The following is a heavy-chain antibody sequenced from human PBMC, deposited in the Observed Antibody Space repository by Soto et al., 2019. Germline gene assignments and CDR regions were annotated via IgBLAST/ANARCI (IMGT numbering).Heavy chain of an antibody. V-gene: IGHV3-15*01. CDR2: IKSKTDGGTT. Sequence: GESLKISCAASGFTFSNAWMSWVRQAPGKGLEWVGRIKSKTDGGTTDYAAPVKGRFTISRDDSKNTLYLQMNSLKTEDTAVYYCTTDTSSHHYYYDSSGYYWEDYWGQGTLVTVSS. CDR1: GFTFSNAW. D-gene: IGHD3-22*01. CDR3: TTDTSSHHYYYDSSGYYWEDY. J-gene: IGHJ4*02.